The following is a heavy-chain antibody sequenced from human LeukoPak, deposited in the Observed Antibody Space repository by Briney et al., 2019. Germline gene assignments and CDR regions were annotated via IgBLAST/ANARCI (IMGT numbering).Heavy chain of an antibody. J-gene: IGHJ4*02. D-gene: IGHD6-19*01. Sequence: ASVKVSCKASGYTFTGYYMHWVRQAPGQGLEWMGRINPNSGGTNYAQKFQGRVTMTRDTSISTAYMELSRLRSDDTAVYYCARDRGSSGPNRFDYWGQGTLVTVSS. CDR3: ARDRGSSGPNRFDY. V-gene: IGHV1-2*06. CDR2: INPNSGGT. CDR1: GYTFTGYY.